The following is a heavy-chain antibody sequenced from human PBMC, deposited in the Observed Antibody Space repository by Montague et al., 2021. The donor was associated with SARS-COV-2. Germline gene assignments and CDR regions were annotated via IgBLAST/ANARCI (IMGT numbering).Heavy chain of an antibody. CDR2: IYYSGST. D-gene: IGHD5-24*01. V-gene: IGHV4-59*12. CDR1: GGSISTYY. Sequence: SETLSLTCTVSGGSISTYYWSWIRQSPGKGLEWIGYIYYSGSTNYSHSLKSRVTISVDTSKTQFSLKLSSVTAADTAVYYCARDGYNAHQNYWYFDLWGRGTLVTVSS. J-gene: IGHJ2*01. CDR3: ARDGYNAHQNYWYFDL.